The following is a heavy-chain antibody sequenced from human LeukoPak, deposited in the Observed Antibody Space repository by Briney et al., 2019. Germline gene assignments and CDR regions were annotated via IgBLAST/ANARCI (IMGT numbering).Heavy chain of an antibody. D-gene: IGHD3-10*02. CDR2: ISSSGSTI. CDR3: AELGITMIGVV. J-gene: IGHJ6*04. Sequence: QPGGSLRLSCAASGFTFSSYEMNWVRQAPGKGPEWVSYISSSGSTIYYADSVKGRFTISRDNAKNSLYLQMNSLRAEDTAVYYCAELGITMIGVVWGKGTTVTISS. V-gene: IGHV3-48*03. CDR1: GFTFSSYE.